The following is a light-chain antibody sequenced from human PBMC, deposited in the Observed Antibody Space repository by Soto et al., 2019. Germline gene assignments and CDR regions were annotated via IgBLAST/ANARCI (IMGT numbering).Light chain of an antibody. Sequence: QSVLTQPPSVSAAPGQQVTISCSRSSSNIGNDYVSCYQQLPGTAPKLLIYDNNKRAAGIPDRFSGSESGTSATLGITGLQTGYEADYYCGRWDSRLSTYVFGTGTKVTGL. V-gene: IGLV1-51*01. CDR2: DNN. CDR3: GRWDSRLSTYV. CDR1: SSNIGNDY. J-gene: IGLJ1*01.